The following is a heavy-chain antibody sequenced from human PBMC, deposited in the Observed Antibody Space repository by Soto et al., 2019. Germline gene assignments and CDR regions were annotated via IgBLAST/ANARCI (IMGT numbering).Heavy chain of an antibody. CDR1: GFIFSKYS. CDR3: AKRSDFCGGGSCSYYFDY. V-gene: IGHV3-23*01. D-gene: IGHD2-15*01. CDR2: ISFSGAST. Sequence: GVLIPFCAGPGFIFSKYSMIWVLQAPGNGPESVSCISFSGASTYFADSVKCRFTISRDNSKNMVSLQMNRLRAEDTAVYYCAKRSDFCGGGSCSYYFDYWGQGTMVTVSS. J-gene: IGHJ4*02.